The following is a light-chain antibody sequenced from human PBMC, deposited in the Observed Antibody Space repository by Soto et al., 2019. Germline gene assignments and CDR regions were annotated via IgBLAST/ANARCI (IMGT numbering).Light chain of an antibody. CDR1: QTVPSR. V-gene: IGKV3-15*01. CDR2: GAS. CDR3: QQYKSWPPIT. Sequence: EIVMTQSPATLSVSPGECVTLSCRASQTVPSRIAWYQQKPGQAPSLLIYGASTRATGVPDRFSGTGSGTEFTLTISSLKSEDYAVYYCQQYKSWPPITFGQGTQLEIK. J-gene: IGKJ5*01.